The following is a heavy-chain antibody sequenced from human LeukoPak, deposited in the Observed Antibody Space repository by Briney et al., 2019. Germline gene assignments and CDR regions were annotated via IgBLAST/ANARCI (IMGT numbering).Heavy chain of an antibody. J-gene: IGHJ4*02. CDR1: GGSFSGYY. D-gene: IGHD1-26*01. V-gene: IGHV4-34*01. Sequence: SETLSLTCAVYGGSFSGYYWSWIRQPPGKGLEWIGEINHSGSTNYNPSLKSRVTISVDTSKNQFSLKLSSVTAADTAVYYCARVGVSARWGQGTLVTVSS. CDR2: INHSGST. CDR3: ARVGVSAR.